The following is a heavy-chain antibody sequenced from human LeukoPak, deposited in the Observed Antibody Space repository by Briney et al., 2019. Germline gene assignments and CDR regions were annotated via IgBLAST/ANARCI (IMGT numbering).Heavy chain of an antibody. CDR1: GFMLSKFW. D-gene: IGHD4-23*01. Sequence: GGSLRLSCVASGFMLSKFWMSWVRQAPGKGLEWVANVKQDGSVTHYVDSVKGRFTISRGNAKNSLFLQMNNLTAEDTALYYCARDNGGILDKWGQGSLVTVSS. CDR3: ARDNGGILDK. CDR2: VKQDGSVT. J-gene: IGHJ4*02. V-gene: IGHV3-7*01.